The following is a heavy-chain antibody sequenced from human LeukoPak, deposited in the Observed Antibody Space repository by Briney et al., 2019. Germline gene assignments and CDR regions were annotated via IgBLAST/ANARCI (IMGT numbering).Heavy chain of an antibody. J-gene: IGHJ2*01. CDR1: GFTFGDYY. Sequence: GGSLRLSCAASGFTFGDYYMTWIRRAPGKGLEWVSYISSSSGFTKYADSVRGRFTISRDNAKNSLYLQMNTLRVDDTAVYYCARRTYFDLWGRGTLVTVSS. V-gene: IGHV3-11*03. CDR3: ARRTYFDL. CDR2: ISSSSGFT.